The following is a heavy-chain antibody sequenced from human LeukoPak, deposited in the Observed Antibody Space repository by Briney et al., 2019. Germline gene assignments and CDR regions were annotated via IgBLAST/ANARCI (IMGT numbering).Heavy chain of an antibody. CDR3: GAGSGSYFEAFDI. CDR2: IIPIFGTA. V-gene: IGHV1-69*13. D-gene: IGHD3-10*01. CDR1: GGTFSSYA. J-gene: IGHJ3*02. Sequence: SVKVSCKASGGTFSSYAISWVRQAPGQGLEWMGGIIPIFGTANYAQKFQGGVTITADESTSTAYMELSSLRSEDTAVYYCGAGSGSYFEAFDIWGQGTMVTVSS.